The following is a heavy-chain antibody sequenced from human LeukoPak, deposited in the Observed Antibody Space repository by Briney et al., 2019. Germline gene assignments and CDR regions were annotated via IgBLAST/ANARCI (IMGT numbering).Heavy chain of an antibody. D-gene: IGHD6-6*01. J-gene: IGHJ5*02. CDR1: GVSISIYY. V-gene: IGHV4-59*01. CDR3: ARVKGSNWFDP. Sequence: SETLSLTCTVSGVSISIYYWSWIRQPPGKGLEWIGYIYNSESTYYTPSLKSRVTISLDTSKNQFSLRLNSVTAADTAVYYCARVKGSNWFDPWGQGTLVTVSS. CDR2: IYNSEST.